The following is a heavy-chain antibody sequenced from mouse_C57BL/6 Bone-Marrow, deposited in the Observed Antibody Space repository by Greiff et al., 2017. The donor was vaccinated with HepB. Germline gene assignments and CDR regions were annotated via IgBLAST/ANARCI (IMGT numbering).Heavy chain of an antibody. V-gene: IGHV5-12*01. CDR2: ISNGGGST. Sequence: EVHLVESGGGLVQPGGSLKLSCAASGFTFSDYYMYWVRQTPEKRLEWVAYISNGGGSTYYPDTVKGRFTISRDNAKNTLYLQMSRLKSEDTAMYYCARHPLITTVVVDWYFDVWGTGTTVTVSS. J-gene: IGHJ1*03. D-gene: IGHD1-1*01. CDR3: ARHPLITTVVVDWYFDV. CDR1: GFTFSDYY.